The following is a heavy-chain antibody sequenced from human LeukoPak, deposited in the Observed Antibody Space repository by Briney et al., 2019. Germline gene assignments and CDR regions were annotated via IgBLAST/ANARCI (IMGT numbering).Heavy chain of an antibody. CDR3: ARDLRSGSYYGKYY. V-gene: IGHV4-39*07. CDR2: IYYSGST. D-gene: IGHD3-10*01. Sequence: SETLSLTCTVSGGSISSSSYYWGWIRQPPGKGLEWIGSIYYSGSTYYNPSLKSRVTISVDTSKNQFSLKLSSVTAADTAVYYCARDLRSGSYYGKYYWGQGTLVTVSS. CDR1: GGSISSSSYY. J-gene: IGHJ4*02.